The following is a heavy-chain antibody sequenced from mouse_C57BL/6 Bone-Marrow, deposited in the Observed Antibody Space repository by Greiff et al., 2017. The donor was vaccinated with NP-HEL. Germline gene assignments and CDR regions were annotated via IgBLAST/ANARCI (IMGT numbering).Heavy chain of an antibody. CDR2: ISYSGST. D-gene: IGHD1-1*01. J-gene: IGHJ1*03. CDR1: GYSITSDY. V-gene: IGHV3-8*01. CDR3: ARRGYYGSSWYFDV. Sequence: EVKLVESGPGLAKPSQTLSLTCSVTGYSITSDYWNWIRKLPGNKLEYMGYISYSGSTYYNPSLKSRISITRDTSKNQYYLQLNSVTTEDTATYYCARRGYYGSSWYFDVWGTGTTVTVSS.